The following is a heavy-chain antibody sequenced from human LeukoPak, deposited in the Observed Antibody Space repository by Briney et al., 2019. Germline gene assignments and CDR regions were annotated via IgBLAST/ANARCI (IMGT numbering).Heavy chain of an antibody. CDR2: ISSSSTYI. CDR3: ARDPGQQLVLDY. V-gene: IGHV3-21*01. J-gene: IGHJ4*02. D-gene: IGHD6-13*01. CDR1: GFTFSSYS. Sequence: GGSLRLSCAASGFTFSSYSMNWVRQAPGKGLEWVSSISSSSTYIYYADSVKGRFTISRDNAKNSLYLQMNSLRAEDTAVYYCARDPGQQLVLDYWGQGTLVTVSS.